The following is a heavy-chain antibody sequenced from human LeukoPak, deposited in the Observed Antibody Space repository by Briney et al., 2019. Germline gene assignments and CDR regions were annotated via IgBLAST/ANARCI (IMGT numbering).Heavy chain of an antibody. Sequence: GGSLRLSCAASGFTFSNYMMHWVRQAPGKGLVWVSRIKSDGITITYADSVKGRFTISRDNAKNTLYLQMNSLRAEDTAVYYCLRDLNWSLDQWGQGTLVTVST. D-gene: IGHD1-20*01. CDR3: LRDLNWSLDQ. CDR2: IKSDGITI. CDR1: GFTFSNYM. J-gene: IGHJ4*02. V-gene: IGHV3-74*01.